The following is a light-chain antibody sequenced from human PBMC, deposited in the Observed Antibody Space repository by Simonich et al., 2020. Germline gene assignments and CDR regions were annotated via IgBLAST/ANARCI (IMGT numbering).Light chain of an antibody. Sequence: QSALTQPASVSWSPGQSTTISCTGTRSDVGSYNPVSWYQQHPGKAPKLMIYEGSKRPSGVSNRFSGSKSGNTASLTTSGLQAEDEADYYCCSYAGSSTWVFGGGTKLTVL. CDR3: CSYAGSSTWV. V-gene: IGLV2-23*01. CDR1: RSDVGSYNP. CDR2: EGS. J-gene: IGLJ3*02.